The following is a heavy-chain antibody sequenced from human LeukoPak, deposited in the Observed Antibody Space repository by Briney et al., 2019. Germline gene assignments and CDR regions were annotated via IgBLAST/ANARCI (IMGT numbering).Heavy chain of an antibody. CDR2: INHSGST. Sequence: SETLSLTCAVYGGSFSGYYWSWIRQPPGKGLEWIGEINHSGSTNYNPSLKSRVTISVDKSKNQFSLKLSSVTAADTAVYYCARAGGDYMTGDAFDIWGQGTMVTVSS. V-gene: IGHV4-34*01. CDR1: GGSFSGYY. CDR3: ARAGGDYMTGDAFDI. D-gene: IGHD4-17*01. J-gene: IGHJ3*02.